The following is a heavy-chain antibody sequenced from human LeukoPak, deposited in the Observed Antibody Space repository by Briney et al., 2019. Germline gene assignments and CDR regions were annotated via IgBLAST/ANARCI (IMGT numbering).Heavy chain of an antibody. J-gene: IGHJ4*02. CDR2: INHSGST. CDR3: AGGGAQYYYDSSGYYYVSDAYDY. V-gene: IGHV4-34*01. Sequence: PSETLSLTCAVYGGSFSGYYWSWIRQPPGKGLEWIGEINHSGSTNYNPSLKSRVTISVDTSKNQFSLKLSSVTAADTAVYYCAGGGAQYYYDSSGYYYVSDAYDYWGQGTLVTVSS. CDR1: GGSFSGYY. D-gene: IGHD3-22*01.